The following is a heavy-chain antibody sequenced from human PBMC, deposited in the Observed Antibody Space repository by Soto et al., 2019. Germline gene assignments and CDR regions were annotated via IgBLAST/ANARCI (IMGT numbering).Heavy chain of an antibody. D-gene: IGHD3-10*01. CDR3: ARALRGMSYKH. Sequence: QVPLVQSGPEVKKPGASVKVSCKTSGYTFTSYGVSWLRQAPGQGLEWVGWISGYNGNTNYADKVQGRVTMTTDTSTNTAYMELRSLRSDDTAVYYCARALRGMSYKHWGQGTLVTVSS. J-gene: IGHJ4*02. CDR2: ISGYNGNT. V-gene: IGHV1-18*01. CDR1: GYTFTSYG.